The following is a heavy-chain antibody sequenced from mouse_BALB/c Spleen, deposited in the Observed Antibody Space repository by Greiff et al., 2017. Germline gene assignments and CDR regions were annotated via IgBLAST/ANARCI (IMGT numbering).Heavy chain of an antibody. V-gene: IGHV3-2*02. CDR1: GYSITSDYA. CDR3: AYLPDY. CDR2: ISYSGST. J-gene: IGHJ2*01. Sequence: EVKLLESGPGLVKPSQSLSLTCTVTGYSITSDYAWNWIRQFPGNKLEWMGYISYSGSTSYNPSLKSRISITRDTSKNQFFLQLNSVTTEDTATYYCAYLPDYWGQGTTLTVSS. D-gene: IGHD2-1*01.